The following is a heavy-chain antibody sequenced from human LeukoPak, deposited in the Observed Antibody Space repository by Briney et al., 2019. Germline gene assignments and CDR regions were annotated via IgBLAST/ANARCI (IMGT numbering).Heavy chain of an antibody. CDR1: GFTFSCYA. V-gene: IGHV3-23*01. CDR3: AKRDTSGYYAFFDY. D-gene: IGHD3-22*01. Sequence: GGSLRLSCAASGFTFSCYAMSWVRQAPGKGLEWVSAISGSGGSTYYADSVKGRFTISRDNSKNTLYLQMNSLRAEDTAVYYCAKRDTSGYYAFFDYWGQGTLDTVSS. CDR2: ISGSGGST. J-gene: IGHJ4*02.